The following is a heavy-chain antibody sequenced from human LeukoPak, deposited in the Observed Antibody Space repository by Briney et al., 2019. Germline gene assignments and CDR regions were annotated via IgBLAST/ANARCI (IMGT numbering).Heavy chain of an antibody. J-gene: IGHJ4*02. D-gene: IGHD3-10*01. CDR2: FDPEDGET. Sequence: ASVTVSCKVSGCTLTELSMHWVRQAPGKGLEWMGGFDPEDGETIYAQKFQGRVTMTEDTSTDTAYMELSSLRSEDTAVYYCATPGSYGSGSYHYWGQGTLVTVSS. V-gene: IGHV1-24*01. CDR1: GCTLTELS. CDR3: ATPGSYGSGSYHY.